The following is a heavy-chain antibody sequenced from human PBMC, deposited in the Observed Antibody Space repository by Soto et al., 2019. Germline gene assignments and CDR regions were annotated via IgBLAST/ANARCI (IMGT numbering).Heavy chain of an antibody. J-gene: IGHJ3*01. D-gene: IGHD1-1*01. V-gene: IGHV4-59*08. CDR3: ARRWGTAFDF. CDR2: IYYSGST. Sequence: QVQLQESGPGLAKPSETLSLTCTVSGGSISSYYWSWIRQPPGKGLEWIGYIYYSGSTNYNPSLKSRVTISVDTSKNQFSLKLSSVTAADTAVYYCARRWGTAFDFWGQGTMVTVSS. CDR1: GGSISSYY.